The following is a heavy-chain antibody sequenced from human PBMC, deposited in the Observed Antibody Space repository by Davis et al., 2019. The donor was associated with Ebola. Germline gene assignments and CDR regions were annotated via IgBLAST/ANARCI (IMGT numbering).Heavy chain of an antibody. CDR3: ARGRGKIFGVVRLDY. CDR1: GGSISSSNW. D-gene: IGHD3-3*01. J-gene: IGHJ4*02. Sequence: SETLSLTCAVSGGSISSSNWWSWVRQPPGQGREWIGYTYYSGSTNYNPSLKSQVTISVDTSKNQFSLKLSSVTAADTAVYYCARGRGKIFGVVRLDYWGQGTLVTVSS. CDR2: TYYSGST. V-gene: IGHV4-4*02.